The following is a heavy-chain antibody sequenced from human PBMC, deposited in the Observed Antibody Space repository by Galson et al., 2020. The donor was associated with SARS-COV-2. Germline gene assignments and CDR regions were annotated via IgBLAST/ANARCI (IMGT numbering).Heavy chain of an antibody. J-gene: IGHJ4*02. CDR3: ASLITMVRGVINS. Sequence: GGSLRLSCAASGFTVSSHYIYWVRQAPGKGLEWVAVIYSGGSTAFADSVKGRFTISRDNSKNTLYLQMNSLRAEDTAVYYCASLITMVRGVINSWGQGTLVTVSS. CDR1: GFTVSSHY. CDR2: IYSGGST. D-gene: IGHD3-10*01. V-gene: IGHV3-53*05.